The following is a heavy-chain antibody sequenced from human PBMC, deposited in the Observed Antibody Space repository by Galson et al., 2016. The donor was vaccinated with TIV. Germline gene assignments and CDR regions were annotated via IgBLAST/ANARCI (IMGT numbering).Heavy chain of an antibody. Sequence: SLRLSCAASGFTFINYAMHWVRQAPGKGLEWVAVISYAGTHQYYADSVEGRFSISRDNSKNTLYLHMDSLRAEDTAVYFCARDPGFSSYYFDYWGQGTLVTVSS. D-gene: IGHD6-13*01. V-gene: IGHV3-30*04. CDR2: ISYAGTHQ. CDR1: GFTFINYA. CDR3: ARDPGFSSYYFDY. J-gene: IGHJ4*02.